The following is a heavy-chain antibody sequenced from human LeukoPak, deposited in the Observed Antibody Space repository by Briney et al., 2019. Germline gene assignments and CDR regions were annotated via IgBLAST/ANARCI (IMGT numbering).Heavy chain of an antibody. CDR2: ISTFNNYT. D-gene: IGHD4-17*01. CDR1: GYSFVLYG. J-gene: IGHJ4*02. Sequence: ASVKVSCKASGYSFVLYGISWVRQAPGQGPEWMGWISTFNNYTQYAQKFQGRLTMTTDTSTSSAYMELGSLTSDDTAVYYCARDEDYGIFVNIDYWGQGTLVTVSS. CDR3: ARDEDYGIFVNIDY. V-gene: IGHV1-18*01.